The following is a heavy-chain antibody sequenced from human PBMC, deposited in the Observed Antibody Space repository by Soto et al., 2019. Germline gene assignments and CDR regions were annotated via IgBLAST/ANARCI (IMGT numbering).Heavy chain of an antibody. Sequence: GGSLRLSCAASGFTLSNAWMSWVRQAPGKGLEWVGRIKSKTDGGTTDYAAPVKGRFTISRDDSKNTLYLQMNSLKTEDTAVYYCTTEYDILTGPNAFDIWGQGTMVTVSS. D-gene: IGHD3-9*01. CDR3: TTEYDILTGPNAFDI. CDR2: IKSKTDGGTT. J-gene: IGHJ3*02. V-gene: IGHV3-15*01. CDR1: GFTLSNAW.